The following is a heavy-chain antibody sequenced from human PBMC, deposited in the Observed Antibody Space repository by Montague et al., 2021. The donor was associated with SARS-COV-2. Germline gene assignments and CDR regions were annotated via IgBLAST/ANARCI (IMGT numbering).Heavy chain of an antibody. CDR3: ARLLRSCTNGVCRTYYYYARDV. J-gene: IGHJ6*02. D-gene: IGHD2-8*01. Sequence: SETLSLTCTVSGGSISGFYWSWIRQPPGKGLEWIGYIYYSGSTKYNPSLESRVAVSVDRSKSQVSLKLTSVTAADTAVYYCARLLRSCTNGVCRTYYYYARDVWGQGTTVTVSS. CDR2: IYYSGST. V-gene: IGHV4-59*01. CDR1: GGSISGFY.